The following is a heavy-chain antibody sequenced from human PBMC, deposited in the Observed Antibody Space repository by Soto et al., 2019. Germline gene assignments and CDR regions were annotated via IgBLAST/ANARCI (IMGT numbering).Heavy chain of an antibody. J-gene: IGHJ5*02. CDR3: VRDGTKTLRDWFDP. V-gene: IGHV4-4*07. CDR1: GASISCFY. Sequence: PAETLSLTCTASGASISCFYWSWIRKSAGKGLEWIGRIYATGTTDYNPSHKSRVMMSVDTSKKQFSLKLRSVTAADTAVYYCVRDGTKTLRDWFDPWGQGISVTVSS. D-gene: IGHD1-1*01. CDR2: IYATGTT.